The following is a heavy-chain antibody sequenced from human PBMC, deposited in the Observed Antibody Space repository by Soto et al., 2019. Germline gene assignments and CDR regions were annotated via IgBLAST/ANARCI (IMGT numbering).Heavy chain of an antibody. CDR2: ITGSGDLT. J-gene: IGHJ6*02. CDR3: AREERFNXGYYYVTGDFYYHALDV. D-gene: IGHD3-22*01. V-gene: IGHV3-23*01. Sequence: GGSLRLSCAAPGSTFSSYTFHWVRQAPGKGLERVSCITGSGDLTHYAESVQGRFTISRDQSRNMLYLQMKSLRVEDTAVYYCAREERFNXGYYYVTGDFYYHALDVWGQGTTVTVSS. CDR1: GSTFSSYT.